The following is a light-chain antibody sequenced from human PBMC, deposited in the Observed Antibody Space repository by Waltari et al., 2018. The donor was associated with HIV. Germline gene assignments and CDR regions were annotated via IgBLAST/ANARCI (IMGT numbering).Light chain of an antibody. CDR2: WAS. Sequence: DIVMTQSPDTLALSLGERATINCKSSQSVQYSNYNHYVAWYQQKPGQPPKVLIYWASTRQSGVPDRFSGSGSGTDFTLTSSSLQAEDVAVYYCHQYYTTPRTFGQGTKVEIK. CDR1: QSVQYSNYNHY. J-gene: IGKJ2*01. CDR3: HQYYTTPRT. V-gene: IGKV4-1*01.